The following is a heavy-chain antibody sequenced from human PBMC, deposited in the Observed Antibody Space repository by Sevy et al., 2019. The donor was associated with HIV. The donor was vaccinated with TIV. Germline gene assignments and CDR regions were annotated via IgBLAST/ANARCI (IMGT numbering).Heavy chain of an antibody. CDR1: GFTFSSYG. Sequence: GGSLRLSCAASGFTFSSYGMYWVRQAPGKGLEWVAVIWNDRSNKHYADSVKGRFTISRDNSKNTLYLQMNSLRAEDTAVYYCASLPNNYYDSGGFSGNDAFDIWGQGTMVTVSS. CDR3: ASLPNNYYDSGGFSGNDAFDI. CDR2: IWNDRSNK. V-gene: IGHV3-33*01. D-gene: IGHD3-22*01. J-gene: IGHJ3*02.